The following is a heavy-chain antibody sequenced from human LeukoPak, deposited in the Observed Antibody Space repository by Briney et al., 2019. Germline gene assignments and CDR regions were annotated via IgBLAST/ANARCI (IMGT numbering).Heavy chain of an antibody. Sequence: SGPTLVNPTQTLTLTCSFSGFSLTTSGVGVGWIRQPPGKALEWLALIYWDDDKNYSPSLKSRLTITKDTSKDQVVLTMTNMDLVDTATYYCAHRQLGSFDFWGQGTLVTVSS. CDR2: IYWDDDK. CDR1: GFSLTTSGVG. J-gene: IGHJ4*02. V-gene: IGHV2-5*02. CDR3: AHRQLGSFDF. D-gene: IGHD1-26*01.